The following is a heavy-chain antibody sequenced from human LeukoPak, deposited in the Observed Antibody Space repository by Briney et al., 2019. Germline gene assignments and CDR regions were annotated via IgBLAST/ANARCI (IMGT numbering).Heavy chain of an antibody. CDR2: IYTSGST. J-gene: IGHJ4*02. CDR3: ARDYHRSALDY. V-gene: IGHV4-61*02. CDR1: GGSISSGSYY. Sequence: PSETLSLTCTVSGGSISSGSYYWSWIRQPAGRGLEWIGRIYTSGSTNYNPSLKSRVTISVDTSKNQFSLKLSSVTAADTAVYYCARDYHRSALDYWGQGTLVTVSS. D-gene: IGHD2-15*01.